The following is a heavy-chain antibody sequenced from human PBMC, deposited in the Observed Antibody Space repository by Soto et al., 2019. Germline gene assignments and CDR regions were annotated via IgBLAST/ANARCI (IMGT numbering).Heavy chain of an antibody. CDR3: ARGRRGYSYGFDY. Sequence: PSETLSPTCAVYGGSFSGYYWSWIRQPPGKGPEWIGEINHSGSTNYNPSLKSRVTISVDTSKNQFSLKLTSVTAADTAVYYCARGRRGYSYGFDYWGQGTLVTVSS. V-gene: IGHV4-34*01. J-gene: IGHJ4*02. CDR2: INHSGST. CDR1: GGSFSGYY. D-gene: IGHD5-18*01.